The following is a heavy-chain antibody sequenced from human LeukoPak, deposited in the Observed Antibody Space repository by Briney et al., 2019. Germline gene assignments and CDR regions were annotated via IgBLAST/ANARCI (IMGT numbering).Heavy chain of an antibody. D-gene: IGHD1-7*01. Sequence: GGSLRLSCAASGFTLSSYSMIGVRGAPGEGLEGVSYISSSSSTIYKAVSVKGRFTISRDNAKNSLYLQINSLRAEDTAVYYCARDQSITGTTGDYYYMDVWGKGNTVTVSS. CDR1: GFTLSSYS. V-gene: IGHV3-48*04. J-gene: IGHJ6*03. CDR3: ARDQSITGTTGDYYYMDV. CDR2: ISSSSSTI.